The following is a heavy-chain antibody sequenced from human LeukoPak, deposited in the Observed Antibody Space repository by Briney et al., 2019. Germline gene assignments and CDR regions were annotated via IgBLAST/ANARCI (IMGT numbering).Heavy chain of an antibody. CDR2: INPNSGGT. CDR1: GYTFTAYY. CDR3: ARDAASGYCSGGSCYPGHFQH. Sequence: ASVKVSCKASGYTFTAYYMHWLRQAPGQGLEWMGWINPNSGGTNYAQNFQGWVTMTRDTSISTAYMELSRLRSDDTAVYYCARDAASGYCSGGSCYPGHFQHWGQGTLVTVSS. D-gene: IGHD2-15*01. V-gene: IGHV1-2*04. J-gene: IGHJ1*01.